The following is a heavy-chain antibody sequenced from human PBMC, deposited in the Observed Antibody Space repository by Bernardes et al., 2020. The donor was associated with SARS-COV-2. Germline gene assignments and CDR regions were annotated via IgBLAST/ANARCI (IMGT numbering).Heavy chain of an antibody. V-gene: IGHV3-30*18. CDR3: AKPSSILWIGEGRGGFHI. D-gene: IGHD3-10*01. CDR1: GFNLNNFG. Sequence: GGSLRLSCAVSGFNLNNFGMHWVRQAPGRGLEWVAVISYEGSKKYYADFVKGRFSISRDNSKSTLYLQMNSLTSDDTAIYYCAKPSSILWIGEGRGGFHIWGQGTMVSVSS. J-gene: IGHJ3*02. CDR2: ISYEGSKK.